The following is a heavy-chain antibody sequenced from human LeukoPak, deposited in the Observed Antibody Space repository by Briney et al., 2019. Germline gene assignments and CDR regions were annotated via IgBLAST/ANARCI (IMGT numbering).Heavy chain of an antibody. V-gene: IGHV3-30*04. D-gene: IGHD2-2*01. CDR3: ARDGIGLYQPPSGAFDI. Sequence: GGSLRLSCAASGFTFSSYAMHWVRQAPGKGLEWVAVISYDGSNKYYADSVKGRFTISRDNSKNTLYLQMNSLRAEDTAVYYCARDGIGLYQPPSGAFDIWGQGTMVTVSS. J-gene: IGHJ3*02. CDR2: ISYDGSNK. CDR1: GFTFSSYA.